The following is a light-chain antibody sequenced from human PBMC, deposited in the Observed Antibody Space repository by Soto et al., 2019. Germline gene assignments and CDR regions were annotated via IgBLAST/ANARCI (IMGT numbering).Light chain of an antibody. CDR2: KAS. CDR1: QSISSW. V-gene: IGKV1-5*03. CDR3: QQYKSYSLT. Sequence: DIQMTQSPSTLSASVGDRVTITCRASQSISSWLAWYQHKPGKAPKLLIYKASSLESGVPSRFSGSGSGTEFTHAISSLQADDFATYYCQQYKSYSLTFGGGTKVEIK. J-gene: IGKJ4*01.